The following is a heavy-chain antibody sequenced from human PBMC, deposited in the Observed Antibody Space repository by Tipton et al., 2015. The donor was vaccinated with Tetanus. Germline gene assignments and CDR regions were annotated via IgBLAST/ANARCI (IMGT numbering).Heavy chain of an antibody. CDR3: AKGRMHYYYETSGYYHPFDS. CDR2: VSWNSASI. CDR1: GFTFDDYA. Sequence: SLRLSCAASGFTFDDYAMHWVRLAPGKGLEWVSGVSWNSASIDYADSVKGRFTISRDNTRNSLYLQMSSLRREDTALYYCAKGRMHYYYETSGYYHPFDSWGQGTLVTVSS. V-gene: IGHV3-9*01. D-gene: IGHD3-22*01. J-gene: IGHJ4*02.